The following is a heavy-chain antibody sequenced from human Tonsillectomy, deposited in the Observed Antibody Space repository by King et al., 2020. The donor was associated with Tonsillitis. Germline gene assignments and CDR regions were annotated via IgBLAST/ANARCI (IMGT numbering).Heavy chain of an antibody. CDR2: IFYSGRT. CDR1: GDSISGSPYY. Sequence: QLQESGPGLVKPSETLSLTCTVSGDSISGSPYYWGWIRQPPGKGLEWIGSIFYSGRTHYNPSLQSRVTMSVDTSKNQFSLRLSSVTAADTAVYYCARQKDPHLYYTNGYSNFFDAWGQGTLVIVSS. CDR3: ARQKDPHLYYTNGYSNFFDA. V-gene: IGHV4-39*07. J-gene: IGHJ5*02. D-gene: IGHD2-8*01.